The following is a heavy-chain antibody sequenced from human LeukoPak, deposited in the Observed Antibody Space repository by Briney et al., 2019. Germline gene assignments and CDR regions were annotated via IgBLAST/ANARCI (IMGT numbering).Heavy chain of an antibody. D-gene: IGHD6-19*01. Sequence: ASVKVSCKASGYTFTSYGISWVRQAPGQGLEWMGWISAYNGNTNYAQKLQGRVTMTTDTSTSTAYMELRSLRSDDTAVYYCARDFSQIDIAVAATFDPWGQGTLVTVSS. J-gene: IGHJ5*02. V-gene: IGHV1-18*01. CDR1: GYTFTSYG. CDR2: ISAYNGNT. CDR3: ARDFSQIDIAVAATFDP.